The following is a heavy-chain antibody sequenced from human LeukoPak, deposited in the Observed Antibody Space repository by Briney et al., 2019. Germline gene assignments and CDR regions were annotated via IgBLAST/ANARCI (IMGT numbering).Heavy chain of an antibody. CDR1: GFTFSGCP. J-gene: IGHJ4*02. V-gene: IGHV3-23*01. CDR2: ISGSGGST. D-gene: IGHD5-12*01. CDR3: AKEIVATILGIDY. Sequence: GGSLRLSCAASGFTFSGCPMSWVRQAPGKGLEWVSAISGSGGSTYYADSVKGRFTISRDNSKNTLYLQMNSLRAEDTAVYYCAKEIVATILGIDYWGQGTLVTVSS.